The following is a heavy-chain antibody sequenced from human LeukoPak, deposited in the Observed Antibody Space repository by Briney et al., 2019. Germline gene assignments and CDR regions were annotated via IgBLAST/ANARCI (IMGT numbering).Heavy chain of an antibody. CDR3: AKHYDDYTSYFDY. CDR1: GFIFSSYA. Sequence: GGSLRLSCAASGFIFSSYAMTWVRQAPGKGLEWVSAVSGSDSGTQYADSVMGRFTISRDNSKNTLYLQMNSLRAEDSAVYYCAKHYDDYTSYFDYWGQGTLVTVSS. D-gene: IGHD4-17*01. J-gene: IGHJ4*02. V-gene: IGHV3-23*01. CDR2: VSGSDSGT.